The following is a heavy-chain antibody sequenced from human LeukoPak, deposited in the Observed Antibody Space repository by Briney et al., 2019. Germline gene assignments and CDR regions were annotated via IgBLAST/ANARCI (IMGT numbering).Heavy chain of an antibody. CDR1: GFTFSSYA. V-gene: IGHV3-23*01. CDR2: ISGSGGST. J-gene: IGHJ4*02. D-gene: IGHD2-15*01. Sequence: GGSLRLSCAASGFTFSSYAMSWVRQAPGKGLEWVSAISGSGGSTYYADSVKGRFTISRDNARNTLYLQMNSLRAEDMAVYWCAKGYCSDGSCSYYFDHWGLGTLVTVSS. CDR3: AKGYCSDGSCSYYFDH.